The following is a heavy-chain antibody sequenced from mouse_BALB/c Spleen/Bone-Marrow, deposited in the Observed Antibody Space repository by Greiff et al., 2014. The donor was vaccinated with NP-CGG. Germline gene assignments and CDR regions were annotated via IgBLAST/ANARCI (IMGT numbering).Heavy chain of an antibody. J-gene: IGHJ4*01. V-gene: IGHV1S56*01. D-gene: IGHD1-1*01. CDR3: ARFYYGSSYAMDY. CDR2: IYPGNVNT. Sequence: QVQLKESGPELVKPGASVRISCKASGYTFTSYYIHWVKQRPGQGLEWIGWIYPGNVNTKYNEKFKGKATLTADKSSSTAYMQLSGLTPEDSAVYFCARFYYGSSYAMDYWGQGTSVTVSS. CDR1: GYTFTSYY.